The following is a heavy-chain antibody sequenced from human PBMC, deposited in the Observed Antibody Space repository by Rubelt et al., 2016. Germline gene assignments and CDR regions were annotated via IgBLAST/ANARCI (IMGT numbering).Heavy chain of an antibody. V-gene: IGHV4-39*02. CDR3: ARENWNYNY. CDR1: GGSITSSSYY. J-gene: IGHJ4*02. D-gene: IGHD1-7*01. CDR2: IYYSGST. Sequence: QLQLQESGPGLVKPSETLSLTCTVSGGSITSSSYYWGWIRQPPGKGLEWIANIYYSGSTYYNPSLKSGVTISVDTPKNQFSLKLSSVTAADTAVYYCARENWNYNYWGQGTLVTVSS.